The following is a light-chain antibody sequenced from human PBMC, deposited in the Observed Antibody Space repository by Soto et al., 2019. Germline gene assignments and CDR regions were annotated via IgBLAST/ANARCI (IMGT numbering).Light chain of an antibody. CDR3: QQYGSSGT. Sequence: EIVITQSPATLSLSPGERATLSCRASQSVSNNYLAWYQQKPGQAPRLLIYGASNRATGIPDRCSGSGSGTDFTLTISRLEPEDFAVYYCQQYGSSGTFGQGTKVDIK. J-gene: IGKJ1*01. V-gene: IGKV3-20*01. CDR2: GAS. CDR1: QSVSNNY.